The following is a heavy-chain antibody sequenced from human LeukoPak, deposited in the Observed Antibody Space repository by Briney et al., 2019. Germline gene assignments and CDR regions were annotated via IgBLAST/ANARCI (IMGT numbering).Heavy chain of an antibody. CDR1: GFTVSSNY. CDR2: IYSGGNT. CDR3: VSTLGT. V-gene: IGHV3-53*01. J-gene: IGHJ5*02. D-gene: IGHD3-3*02. Sequence: GGSLRLSCAASGFTVSSNYMSWVRQAPGKGLEWVSIIYSGGNTDYADPVKGRFTISRANSKNTLYLQMNSLRAEDTAVYYCVSTLGTWGQGTLVTVSS.